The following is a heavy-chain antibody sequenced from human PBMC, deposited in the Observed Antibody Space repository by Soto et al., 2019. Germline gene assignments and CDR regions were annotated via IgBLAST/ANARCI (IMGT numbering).Heavy chain of an antibody. CDR3: ARSLMTTVTRNDAFDI. D-gene: IGHD4-17*01. V-gene: IGHV3-74*01. CDR1: GFTFSSYW. J-gene: IGHJ3*02. CDR2: INSDGSST. Sequence: EVQLVESGGGLVQPGGSLRLSCAASGFTFSSYWMHWVRQAPGKGLVWVSRINSDGSSTSYADSVKGRFTISRDNAKNTLYLQMNRLRAEDTAVYYCARSLMTTVTRNDAFDIWGQGTMVTVSS.